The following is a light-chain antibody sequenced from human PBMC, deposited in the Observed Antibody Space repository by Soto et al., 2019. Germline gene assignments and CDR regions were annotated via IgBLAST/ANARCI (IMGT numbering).Light chain of an antibody. CDR3: QQYNNWLPYA. V-gene: IGKV3-15*01. CDR2: GAS. CDR1: QSVSSN. J-gene: IGKJ2*01. Sequence: EIVMTQSPATLSVSPGERATLSCRASQSVSSNLAWYQQKPGQAPRLLIYGASTRATGIPARFSGSGSGTEFTLTISSLQSEDFVVYYCQQYNNWLPYAFGQGTKVEIK.